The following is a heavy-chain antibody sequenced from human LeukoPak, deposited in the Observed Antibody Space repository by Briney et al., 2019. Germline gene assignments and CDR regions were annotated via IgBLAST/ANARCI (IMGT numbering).Heavy chain of an antibody. Sequence: ASVKVSCKASGYTFTGHYFHWIRQIPGQRLEWMGWINPNNGGTNYARQFQGRAIMTTDRSTSTVYMDMTRLTFDDTAVYYCARVGVETTGRGPDNYFHWYMDVWGTGTTVTVS. D-gene: IGHD1-7*01. CDR3: ARVGVETTGRGPDNYFHWYMDV. J-gene: IGHJ6*03. V-gene: IGHV1-2*02. CDR1: GYTFTGHY. CDR2: INPNNGGT.